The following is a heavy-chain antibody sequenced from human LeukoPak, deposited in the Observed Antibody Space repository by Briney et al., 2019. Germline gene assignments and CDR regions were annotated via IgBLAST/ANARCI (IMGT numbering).Heavy chain of an antibody. Sequence: HPGGSLRLSCAASGFTLSNYWMQWVRQAPGKGLVWVSRINSDGSITSYADSVKGRLTISSDNAKNALDLQINRQRDDEAAGDVWARGDRSGYYHTSGFDPWGQGSLVTVSS. CDR3: ARGDRSGYYHTSGFDP. CDR1: GFTLSNYW. D-gene: IGHD3-22*01. J-gene: IGHJ5*02. CDR2: INSDGSIT. V-gene: IGHV3-74*01.